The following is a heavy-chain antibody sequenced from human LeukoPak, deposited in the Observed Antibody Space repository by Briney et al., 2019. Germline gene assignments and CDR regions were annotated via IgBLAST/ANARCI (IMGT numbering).Heavy chain of an antibody. V-gene: IGHV3-23*01. CDR2: ISGSGGST. Sequence: GGSLRLSCAASGFTFSSYAMSWVRQAPGKGLEWVSAISGSGGSTYYADSVKGRFTISRDNSKNTLYLQMNSLRAEDTAVYYCAWGSGSYYHFDYWGQGTLVTVSS. CDR3: AWGSGSYYHFDY. J-gene: IGHJ4*02. CDR1: GFTFSSYA. D-gene: IGHD1-26*01.